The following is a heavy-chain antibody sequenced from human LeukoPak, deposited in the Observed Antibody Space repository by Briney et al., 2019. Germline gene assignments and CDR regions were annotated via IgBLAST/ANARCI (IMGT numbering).Heavy chain of an antibody. Sequence: ASVKVSCKASGYTFTGYYMHWVRQAPGQELEWMGWINPNSGGTNYAQKFQGGVTMTEDTSTDTAYMELSSLRSEDTAVYYCAHRQGSGGSCLYDYRGQGTLVTVSS. CDR2: INPNSGGT. CDR3: AHRQGSGGSCLYDY. D-gene: IGHD2-15*01. J-gene: IGHJ4*02. V-gene: IGHV1-2*02. CDR1: GYTFTGYY.